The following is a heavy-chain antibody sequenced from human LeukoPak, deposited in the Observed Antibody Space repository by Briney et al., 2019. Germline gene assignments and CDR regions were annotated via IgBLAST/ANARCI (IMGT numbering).Heavy chain of an antibody. CDR3: ARYNPAFFGERLCDY. V-gene: IGHV3-11*01. D-gene: IGHD1-1*01. CDR1: GFTFSDYY. J-gene: IGHJ4*02. Sequence: GGSLRLSCAASGFTFSDYYMSWIRQAPGKGLEWVSYISSSGSTIYYADSVKGRFTTSRDNAKNSLYLQMNSLRAEDTAVYYCARYNPAFFGERLCDYWGQGTLVTVSS. CDR2: ISSSGSTI.